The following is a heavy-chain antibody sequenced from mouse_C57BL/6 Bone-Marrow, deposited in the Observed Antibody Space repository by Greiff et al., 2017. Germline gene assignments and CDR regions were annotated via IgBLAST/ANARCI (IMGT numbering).Heavy chain of an antibody. J-gene: IGHJ3*01. Sequence: QVHVKQPGAELVKPGASVKLSCKASGYTFTSYWMHWVKQRPGQGLEWIGMIHPNSGSTNYNEKFKSKATLTVDKSSSTDYMQISSLTSEDSAVYYCARGLRLPPWFAYWGQGTLVTVSA. CDR1: GYTFTSYW. D-gene: IGHD3-2*02. V-gene: IGHV1-64*01. CDR2: IHPNSGST. CDR3: ARGLRLPPWFAY.